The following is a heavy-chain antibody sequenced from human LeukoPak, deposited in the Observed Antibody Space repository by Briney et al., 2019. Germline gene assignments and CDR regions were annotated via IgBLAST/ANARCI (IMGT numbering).Heavy chain of an antibody. Sequence: SETLSLTCSVSGASTDSSSYYWAWIRQPPGKGLEWIGNVYYSGTTSYNPSLQSRVTISVDTSKHQFSLKLRSVTAADTAVYFCARRIMGSSSMDSWGQGTLITASS. CDR2: VYYSGTT. J-gene: IGHJ5*01. CDR3: ARRIMGSSSMDS. V-gene: IGHV4-39*07. CDR1: GASTDSSSYY. D-gene: IGHD6-6*01.